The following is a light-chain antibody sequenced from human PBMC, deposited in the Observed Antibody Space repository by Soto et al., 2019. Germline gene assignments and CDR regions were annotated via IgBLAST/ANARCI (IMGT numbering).Light chain of an antibody. V-gene: IGKV1-5*03. Sequence: DIQMTQSPSTLSASVGDRVTITCRASQSISSWLAWYLQKPGKAPKLLIYKASSLESGVPSRFSGSGSGTEFTLTISSLQSEDFAVYYCQQYNNWPQTFGQGTKVDIK. J-gene: IGKJ1*01. CDR2: KAS. CDR1: QSISSW. CDR3: QQYNNWPQT.